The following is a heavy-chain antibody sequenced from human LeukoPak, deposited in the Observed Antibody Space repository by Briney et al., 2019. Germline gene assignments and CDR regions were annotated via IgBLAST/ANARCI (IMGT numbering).Heavy chain of an antibody. CDR3: TTAWGLWTSYYYMDV. CDR1: GFTFSDYY. D-gene: IGHD2-21*01. CDR2: IKSKTDGGTT. V-gene: IGHV3-15*01. Sequence: PGGSLRLSCAASGFTFSDYYMSWIRQAPGKGLEWVGCIKSKTDGGTTDYAAPVKGRFTISRDDSKNTLYLQMNSLKTEDTAVYYCTTAWGLWTSYYYMDVWGKGTTVTISS. J-gene: IGHJ6*03.